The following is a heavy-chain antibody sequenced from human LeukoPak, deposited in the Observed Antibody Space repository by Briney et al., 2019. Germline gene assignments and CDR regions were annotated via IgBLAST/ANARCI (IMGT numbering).Heavy chain of an antibody. J-gene: IGHJ4*02. CDR1: GYTFTGYY. CDR3: ARDLSLWFGEGHFDY. V-gene: IGHV1-2*02. D-gene: IGHD3-10*01. Sequence: GASVKLSCKSSGYTFTGYYMHWVRQAPGQGLEWMGWINPNSGGTSYAQKFQGRVTMTRDTSTSTVYMELSSLSSEDTAVYYCARDLSLWFGEGHFDYWGQGTLVTVSS. CDR2: INPNSGGT.